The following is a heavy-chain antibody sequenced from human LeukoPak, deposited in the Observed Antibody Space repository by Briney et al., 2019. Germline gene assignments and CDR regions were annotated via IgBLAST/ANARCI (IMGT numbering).Heavy chain of an antibody. V-gene: IGHV4-59*01. J-gene: IGHJ4*02. CDR3: ARVTRDGYNWYFDY. CDR1: GGSISSYY. CDR2: IYYSGST. D-gene: IGHD5-24*01. Sequence: SETLSLTCTVSGGSISSYYWSGIRQPPGKGLEWIGYIYYSGSTNYNPSLKSRVTISVDTSKNQFSLKLSSVTAADTAVYYCARVTRDGYNWYFDYWGQGTLVTVSS.